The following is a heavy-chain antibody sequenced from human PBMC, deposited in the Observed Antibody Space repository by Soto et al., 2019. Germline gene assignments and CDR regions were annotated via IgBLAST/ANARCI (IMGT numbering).Heavy chain of an antibody. CDR2: IYQSGST. J-gene: IGHJ5*02. D-gene: IGHD5-18*01. V-gene: IGHV4-38-2*02. CDR1: GYSISIGNY. CDR3: VRALRHTAMVYPWFDP. Sequence: SETLSLTCPVSGYSISIGNYWGWIRQPPGKRLEWIGSIYQSGSTYYNPSLRSRPTISVDTSKNQFSLGLSSVTAADTAVYYCVRALRHTAMVYPWFDPWGQGTLVTVSS.